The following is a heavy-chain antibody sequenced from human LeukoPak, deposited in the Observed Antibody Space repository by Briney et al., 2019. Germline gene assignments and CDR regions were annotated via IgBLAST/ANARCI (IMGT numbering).Heavy chain of an antibody. CDR1: GYTFTGYY. CDR3: ARDLGAGGTMVRGPMRN. D-gene: IGHD3-10*01. V-gene: IGHV1-2*04. CDR2: INPNSGGT. J-gene: IGHJ4*02. Sequence: ASVKVSCKASGYTFTGYYMHWVRQAPGQGLEWMGWINPNSGGTNYAQKFQGWVTMTRDTSISTAYMELSRLRSDDTAVYYCARDLGAGGTMVRGPMRNWGQGTLVTVSS.